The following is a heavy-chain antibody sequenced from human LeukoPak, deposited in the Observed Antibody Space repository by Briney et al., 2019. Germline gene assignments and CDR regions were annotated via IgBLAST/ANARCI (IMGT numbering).Heavy chain of an antibody. CDR1: GFTFSSYS. Sequence: GSLRLSCGASGFTFSSYSMNWVRQAPGKGLEWGSSISSSSSYIYYADSVKGRFTISRDNAKDSLYLQMNSLRAEDTAVYYCARRYSGSYGAFDIWGQGTMVTVSS. J-gene: IGHJ3*02. V-gene: IGHV3-21*01. CDR3: ARRYSGSYGAFDI. D-gene: IGHD1-26*01. CDR2: ISSSSSYI.